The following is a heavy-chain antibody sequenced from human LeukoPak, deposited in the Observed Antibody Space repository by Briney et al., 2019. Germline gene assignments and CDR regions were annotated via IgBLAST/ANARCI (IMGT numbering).Heavy chain of an antibody. Sequence: PGGSLRLSCAASGFTFSSYSMNWVRQAPGKGLEWVSSISSSSYIYYADSLKGRFTISRDNAKNSLYLQMNCLRAEDTAVYYCAREGRAAMVTGYFDYWGQGTLVTVSS. J-gene: IGHJ4*02. CDR1: GFTFSSYS. V-gene: IGHV3-21*01. CDR2: ISSSSYI. CDR3: AREGRAAMVTGYFDY. D-gene: IGHD5-18*01.